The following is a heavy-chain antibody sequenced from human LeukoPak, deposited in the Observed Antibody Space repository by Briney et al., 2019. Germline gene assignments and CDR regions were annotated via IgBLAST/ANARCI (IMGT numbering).Heavy chain of an antibody. D-gene: IGHD6-6*01. CDR3: ARAYSSSSVVGY. CDR1: GGSISSGDYY. CDR2: IYYSGST. J-gene: IGHJ4*02. Sequence: PSETLSLTCTVSGGSISSGDYYWSRIRQPPGKGLEWIGYIYYSGSTYYNPSLKSRVTISVDTSKNQFSLRLSSVTAADTAVYYCARAYSSSSVVGYWGQGTLVTVSS. V-gene: IGHV4-30-4*01.